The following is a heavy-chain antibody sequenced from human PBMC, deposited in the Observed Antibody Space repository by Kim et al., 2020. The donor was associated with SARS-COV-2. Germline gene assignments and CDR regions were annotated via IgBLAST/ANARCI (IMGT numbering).Heavy chain of an antibody. D-gene: IGHD3-10*01. J-gene: IGHJ4*02. CDR2: IYYSGST. CDR1: GGSVSSGSYY. Sequence: SETLSLTCTVSGGSVSSGSYYWSWIRQPPGKGLEWIGYIYYSGSTNYNPSLKSRVTISVDTSKNQFSLKLSSVTAADTAVYYCASETVSMKYYYGSGSYYPSFFDYWGQGTLVTVSS. V-gene: IGHV4-61*01. CDR3: ASETVSMKYYYGSGSYYPSFFDY.